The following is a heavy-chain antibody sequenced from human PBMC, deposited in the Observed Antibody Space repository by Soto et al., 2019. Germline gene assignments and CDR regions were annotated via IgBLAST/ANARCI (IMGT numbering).Heavy chain of an antibody. Sequence: PSETLSLTCAVYGGSFSGYYWSWICQHPGKGLEWIGEINHSGSTNYNPSLKSRVTISVDTSKNQFSLKLSSVTAADTAVYYCARAGGSGSYYLKLYYHYGMDVWGQGTTFTVS. CDR3: ARAGGSGSYYLKLYYHYGMDV. CDR1: GGSFSGYY. D-gene: IGHD3-10*01. CDR2: INHSGST. V-gene: IGHV4-34*01. J-gene: IGHJ6*02.